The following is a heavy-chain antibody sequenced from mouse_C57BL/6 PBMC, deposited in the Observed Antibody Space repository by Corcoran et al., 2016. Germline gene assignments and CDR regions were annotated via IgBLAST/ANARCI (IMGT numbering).Heavy chain of an antibody. D-gene: IGHD2-1*01. CDR1: GYTFTDYN. Sequence: EVQLQQSGPELVKPGASVKIPCKASGYTFTDYNMDWVKQSHGKSLEWIGDINPNNGGTIYNQKFKGKATLTVDKSSSTAYMELRSLTSEDTAVYYCARGVGNLYYYAMDYWGQGTSVTVSS. CDR3: ARGVGNLYYYAMDY. J-gene: IGHJ4*01. CDR2: INPNNGGT. V-gene: IGHV1-18*01.